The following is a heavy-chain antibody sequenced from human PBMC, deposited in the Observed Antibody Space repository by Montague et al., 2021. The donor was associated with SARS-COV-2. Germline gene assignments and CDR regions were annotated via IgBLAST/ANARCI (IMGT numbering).Heavy chain of an antibody. Sequence: SETLSLTCAVYGGSFSGYYWSWIRQPPGKGLEWIGEINHSGSTNYNPSLKSRVTISVDTSKNPFSLELSSVTAADTAVYYCARLGLRYFDWLLLGEGYFDYWGQGTLVTVSS. J-gene: IGHJ4*02. V-gene: IGHV4-34*01. CDR3: ARLGLRYFDWLLLGEGYFDY. CDR1: GGSFSGYY. CDR2: INHSGST. D-gene: IGHD3-9*01.